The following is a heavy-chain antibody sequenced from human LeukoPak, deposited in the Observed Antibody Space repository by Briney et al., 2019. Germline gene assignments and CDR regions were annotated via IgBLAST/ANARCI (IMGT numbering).Heavy chain of an antibody. J-gene: IGHJ4*02. CDR1: GFTFNNYA. CDR2: IRGGGETT. V-gene: IGHV3-23*01. CDR3: ARDYADYVGYFFFDY. D-gene: IGHD4-17*01. Sequence: GGSLRLSCAAYGFTFNNYAMTWVRQAPGKGLEWVQSIRGGGETTYYADSAKGRFTTSRDNSQNTLYLQMNSLRAEDTAVYYCARDYADYVGYFFFDYWGQGTLVTVSS.